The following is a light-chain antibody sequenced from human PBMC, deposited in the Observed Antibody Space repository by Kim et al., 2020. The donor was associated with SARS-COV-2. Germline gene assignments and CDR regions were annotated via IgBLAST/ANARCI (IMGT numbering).Light chain of an antibody. J-gene: IGLJ2*01. V-gene: IGLV1-44*01. CDR2: NSK. CDR1: RYNIRGHA. Sequence: GRMVTIAVSGSRYNIRGHAVSLYRQLPGTAPKLLIYNSKQRPSGVPDRFSGSKSGTSASLAIGGLQSEDEVYYYWAAWDDSLNGVFFGGGTQLTVL. CDR3: AAWDDSLNGVF.